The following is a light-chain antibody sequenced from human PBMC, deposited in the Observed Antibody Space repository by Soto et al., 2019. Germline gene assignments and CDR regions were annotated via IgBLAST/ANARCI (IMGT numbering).Light chain of an antibody. CDR3: QKYGSSPFA. V-gene: IGKV3-20*01. J-gene: IGKJ3*01. Sequence: EIVLTQSPGTLSLSPGERATLSCRASQSVSSTYLAWYQQKPGQAPRLLIYDASNRATGIPDRFSGSGSGTDFTLTISRLEPEDFGVYYCQKYGSSPFAFGPWTKVDI. CDR1: QSVSSTY. CDR2: DAS.